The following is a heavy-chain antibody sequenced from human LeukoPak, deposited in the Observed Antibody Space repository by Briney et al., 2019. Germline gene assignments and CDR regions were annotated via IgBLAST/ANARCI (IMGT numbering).Heavy chain of an antibody. D-gene: IGHD6-13*01. CDR3: ARVRIGQQLDKYYYYAMDV. V-gene: IGHV1-2*02. Sequence: ASVTVSCKASGSTFTDYYMHWVRQAPGQGLEWMGWINPNSGGTNYAQKFQGRVTMTTDTSISTAYMEVSRLRSDDTAVYYCARVRIGQQLDKYYYYAMDVWGQGTTVTVSS. CDR1: GSTFTDYY. CDR2: INPNSGGT. J-gene: IGHJ6*02.